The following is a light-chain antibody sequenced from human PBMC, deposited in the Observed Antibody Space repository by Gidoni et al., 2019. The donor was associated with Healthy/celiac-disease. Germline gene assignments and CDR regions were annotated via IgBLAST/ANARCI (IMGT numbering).Light chain of an antibody. V-gene: IGKV2-28*01. CDR1: QSLLHSNGYNY. CDR2: LGS. J-gene: IGKJ1*01. Sequence: DIVMTQSPLSLPVTHGEPASISCRSSQSLLHSNGYNYLDWYLRKPGQSPQLLINLGSNRASGVPDRFSGSGSGTDFTLKISRVEAEDVGVYYCMQALQTPRTFGQGTKVEIK. CDR3: MQALQTPRT.